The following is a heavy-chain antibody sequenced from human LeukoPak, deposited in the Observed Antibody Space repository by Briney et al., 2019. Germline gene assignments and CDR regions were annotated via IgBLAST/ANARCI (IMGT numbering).Heavy chain of an antibody. Sequence: ASVKVSCKASGYTFTGYYMHWVRQAPGQGLEWMGWINPNSGGTNYAQKFQGRVTMTRDTSISTAYMELSRLRSDDTAVYYCASEDTAMVTRWFDPWGQGTLVTVSS. CDR1: GYTFTGYY. CDR2: INPNSGGT. V-gene: IGHV1-2*02. CDR3: ASEDTAMVTRWFDP. D-gene: IGHD5-18*01. J-gene: IGHJ5*02.